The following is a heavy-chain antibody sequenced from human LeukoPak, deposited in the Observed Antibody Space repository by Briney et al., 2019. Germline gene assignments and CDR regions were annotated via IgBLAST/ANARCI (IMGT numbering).Heavy chain of an antibody. CDR1: GGSISSGDYY. Sequence: SETLSLTCTVSGGSISSGDYYWSWIRQPPGKGLEWIGYIYYSGSTYYNPSLKSRVTISVDTSKNQFSLKLSSVTAADTAVYYCARRGQDAFDIWGQGTMSPSPQ. V-gene: IGHV4-30-4*01. J-gene: IGHJ3*02. CDR2: IYYSGST. D-gene: IGHD3-10*01. CDR3: ARRGQDAFDI.